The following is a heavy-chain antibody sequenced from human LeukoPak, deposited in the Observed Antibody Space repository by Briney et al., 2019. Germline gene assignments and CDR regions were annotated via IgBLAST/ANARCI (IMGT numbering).Heavy chain of an antibody. CDR1: GGSISSYY. J-gene: IGHJ6*03. Sequence: KPSETLSLTCTVSGGSISSYYWSWIRQPAGKGLEWIGRIYTSGSTNYNPPLKSRVTMSVDTSKNQFSLKLSSVTAADTAVYYCAREVLDTAMSYYYYMDVWGKGTTVTISS. D-gene: IGHD5-18*01. CDR3: AREVLDTAMSYYYYMDV. V-gene: IGHV4-4*07. CDR2: IYTSGST.